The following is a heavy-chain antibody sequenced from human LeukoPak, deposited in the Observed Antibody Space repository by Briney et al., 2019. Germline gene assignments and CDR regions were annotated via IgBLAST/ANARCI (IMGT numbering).Heavy chain of an antibody. CDR1: GFTFGSYW. J-gene: IGHJ4*02. CDR2: IKEDGSDK. Sequence: GGSLRLACAASGFTFGSYWMSWVRQAPGKRLEWVATIKEDGSDKYYVDSVKGRFTISRDNVKNSVYLQMNSLRAEDTAVYYCAREKNLGTWGQGTLVAVSS. CDR3: AREKNLGT. V-gene: IGHV3-7*05. D-gene: IGHD1-14*01.